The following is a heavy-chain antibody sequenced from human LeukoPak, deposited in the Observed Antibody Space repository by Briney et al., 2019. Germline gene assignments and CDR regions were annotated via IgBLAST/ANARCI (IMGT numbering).Heavy chain of an antibody. D-gene: IGHD3-22*01. CDR3: ARDMQYYYDSSGYTDAFDI. J-gene: IGHJ3*02. Sequence: ASVKVSCKASGYSFIGYYIHWVRQAPGQGLEWMGWINPNSGGANYAQKFQGRVTMTRDTSISTVYMELTRLRSDDTAMYYCARDMQYYYDSSGYTDAFDIWGQGTMVTVSS. V-gene: IGHV1-2*02. CDR2: INPNSGGA. CDR1: GYSFIGYY.